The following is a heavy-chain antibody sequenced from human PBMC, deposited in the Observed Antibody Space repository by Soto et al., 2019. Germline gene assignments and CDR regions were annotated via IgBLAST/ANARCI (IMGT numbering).Heavy chain of an antibody. CDR1: DFSLISYT. D-gene: IGHD2-2*01. CDR3: ARDCGEIVVVPAARVLRYFDWHYYGMDV. V-gene: IGHV3-30-3*01. Sequence: RGSLRLSCAASDFSLISYTMHWVRQTPGKGLDWVAFISSDGNKKHYADSVKGRFTISRDNAKNSLYLQMNSLRAEDTAVYYCARDCGEIVVVPAARVLRYFDWHYYGMDVWGQGTTVTVSS. J-gene: IGHJ6*02. CDR2: ISSDGNKK.